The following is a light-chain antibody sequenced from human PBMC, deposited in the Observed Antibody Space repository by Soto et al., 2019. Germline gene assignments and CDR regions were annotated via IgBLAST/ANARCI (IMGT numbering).Light chain of an antibody. Sequence: EIVLTQSPGTLSLSPGERATLSCRASQSVSSSYLAWYQQKPGQAPRLLIYAASSRATGIPDRFSGSGSGTDFTLTISRLETEDIAVYYCKQSSSSLPYTFGQGTKLEIK. CDR2: AAS. J-gene: IGKJ2*01. CDR1: QSVSSSY. V-gene: IGKV3-20*01. CDR3: KQSSSSLPYT.